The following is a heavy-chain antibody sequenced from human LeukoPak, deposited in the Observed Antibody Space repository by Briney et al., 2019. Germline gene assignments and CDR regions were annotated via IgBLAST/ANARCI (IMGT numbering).Heavy chain of an antibody. D-gene: IGHD6-19*01. J-gene: IGHJ4*02. CDR3: AKIKIGSGWYGAIDY. V-gene: IGHV3-48*03. Sequence: GGSLRLSCVASGFTLSNYEMNWVRQAPGKGLEWVSAISSSGSTMYYADSVKGRFTISRDNAKNSLYLHMNSLRAEDTAIYYCAKIKIGSGWYGAIDYWGQGTLVTVSS. CDR1: GFTLSNYE. CDR2: ISSSGSTM.